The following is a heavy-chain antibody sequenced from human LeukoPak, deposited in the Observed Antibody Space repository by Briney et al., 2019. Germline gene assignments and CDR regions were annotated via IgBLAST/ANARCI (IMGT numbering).Heavy chain of an antibody. J-gene: IGHJ4*02. CDR2: ISHDGSTK. V-gene: IGHV3-30*03. CDR1: GFIFISYV. CDR3: VNIAATGPDY. Sequence: GRSLRLSCAASGFIFISYVLHWVRQAPGKGLEWVAVISHDGSTKYYVDSVKGRFTISRDNSKNTLYLQMNSLRPEDTAVYYCVNIAATGPDYWGQGTLVTVSS. D-gene: IGHD6-13*01.